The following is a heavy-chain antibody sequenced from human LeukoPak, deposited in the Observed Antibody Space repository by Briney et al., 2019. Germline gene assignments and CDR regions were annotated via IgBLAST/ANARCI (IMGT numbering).Heavy chain of an antibody. J-gene: IGHJ4*02. Sequence: GGSLRLSCAASGFTFSSYAMSWVRQAPGKGLEWVSAISGSGGSTYYADSVKGRFTISRDNSKNTLYLQMNSLRAEDTAVYFCARDLFSGSYNGVNYWGQGTLVTVSS. CDR2: ISGSGGST. D-gene: IGHD1-26*01. CDR1: GFTFSSYA. CDR3: ARDLFSGSYNGVNY. V-gene: IGHV3-23*01.